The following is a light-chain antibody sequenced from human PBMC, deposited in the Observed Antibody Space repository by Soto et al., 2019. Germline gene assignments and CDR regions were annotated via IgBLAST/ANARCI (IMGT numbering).Light chain of an antibody. Sequence: EIVLAQSPVTLSLSPGESATLSCRASQSVSSSFLAWYQQKAGQAPRLLIYGASRRATGIPDRFSGSGSGTDFTLTISRLEPEDFAVYYCQQYGSSPKTFGQGTKVDIK. V-gene: IGKV3-20*01. CDR1: QSVSSSF. CDR2: GAS. CDR3: QQYGSSPKT. J-gene: IGKJ1*01.